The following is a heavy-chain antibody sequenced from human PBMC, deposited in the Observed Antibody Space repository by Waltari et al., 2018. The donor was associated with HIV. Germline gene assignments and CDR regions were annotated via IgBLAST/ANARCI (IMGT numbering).Heavy chain of an antibody. CDR3: ASLGIAVAGNFDY. CDR1: GGSLSSSNW. V-gene: IGHV4-4*02. J-gene: IGHJ4*02. D-gene: IGHD6-19*01. Sequence: QVQLQESGPGLVKPSGTLSLTCAVSGGSLSSSNWWSWVRPPPGKGLEWIGEVYHRGSTNYNPSRKSRVTISGDKSKNQFSLKLGSVTAADTAVYYCASLGIAVAGNFDYWGQGTLVTVSS. CDR2: VYHRGST.